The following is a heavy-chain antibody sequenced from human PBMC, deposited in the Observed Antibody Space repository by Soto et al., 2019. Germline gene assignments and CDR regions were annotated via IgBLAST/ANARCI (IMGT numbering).Heavy chain of an antibody. CDR2: ISGSGNTS. D-gene: IGHD6-13*01. Sequence: EVQLLESGGGLVQPGGSLRLSCAASGFTFSSYAMTWVRQAPGKGLEWVSAISGSGNTSYYADSAKGRFTISRDSSKKMPYLQMNSLRPEDTAVYYCAKDRGRTWYEDYWGQGTRVTVSS. CDR3: AKDRGRTWYEDY. J-gene: IGHJ4*02. CDR1: GFTFSSYA. V-gene: IGHV3-23*01.